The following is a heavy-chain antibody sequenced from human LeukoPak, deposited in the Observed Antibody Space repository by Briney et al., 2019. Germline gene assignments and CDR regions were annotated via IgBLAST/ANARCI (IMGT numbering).Heavy chain of an antibody. CDR2: IFPADSDT. J-gene: IGHJ3*02. D-gene: IGHD2/OR15-2a*01. CDR3: ARPLTTSYDAFDI. V-gene: IGHV5-51*01. Sequence: GESLKISCKVSGYSFTSYWIGWVRQMPGKGLEWMGIIFPADSDTRYSPSFQGQVTISADKSISTAYLQWSSLRASDTAMYYCARPLTTSYDAFDIWGQGTMVTVSS. CDR1: GYSFTSYW.